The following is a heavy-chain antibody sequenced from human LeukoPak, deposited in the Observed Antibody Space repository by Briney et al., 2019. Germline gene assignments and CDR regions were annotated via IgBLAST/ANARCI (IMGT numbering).Heavy chain of an antibody. CDR2: VYYSGST. V-gene: IGHV4-59*12. D-gene: IGHD3-10*01. CDR1: GGSISRYY. CDR3: ARVDMEYYYGSGSYYSAFDI. J-gene: IGHJ3*02. Sequence: SETLSLTCTVSGGSISRYYWSWIRQPPGKGLEWIGYVYYSGSTDYNPSLQSRVTISVDTSKNQFSLKLSSVTAADTAVYYCARVDMEYYYGSGSYYSAFDIWGQRTMVTVSS.